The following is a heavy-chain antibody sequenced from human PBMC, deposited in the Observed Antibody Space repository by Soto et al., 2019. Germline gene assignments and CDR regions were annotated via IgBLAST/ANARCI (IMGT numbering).Heavy chain of an antibody. V-gene: IGHV3-74*01. CDR1: GCIFSSYW. J-gene: IGHJ4*02. CDR2: ISTDGSIT. Sequence: GSRRLSCAASGCIFSSYWMHWVRQAPGKGLVWVSRISTDGSITGYADSVKGRFTISRDNAKNTLYLQMNSLRAEDTAVYYCTRGYRDYWGQGT. D-gene: IGHD2-2*01. CDR3: TRGYRDY.